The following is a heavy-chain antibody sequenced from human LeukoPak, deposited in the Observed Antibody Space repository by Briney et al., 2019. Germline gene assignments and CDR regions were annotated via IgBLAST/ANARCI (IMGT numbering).Heavy chain of an antibody. D-gene: IGHD4-11*01. Sequence: SETLSLTCTVSGGSISSGDYYWGWIRQHPGKGLEWIGYIHYSGTTYYNPSLNSRVTISVDRSANHFSLKVSSVTAADTAVYYCARDAIDSNYFDFWGQGTLVTVSS. V-gene: IGHV4-31*03. CDR3: ARDAIDSNYFDF. CDR1: GGSISSGDYY. J-gene: IGHJ4*02. CDR2: IHYSGTT.